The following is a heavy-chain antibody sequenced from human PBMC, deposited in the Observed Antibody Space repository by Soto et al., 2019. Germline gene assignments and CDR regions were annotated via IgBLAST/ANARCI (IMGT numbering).Heavy chain of an antibody. Sequence: GGSLRLSCAASGFTFSSYAMSWVRQAPGKGLEWVSAISGSGGSTYYVESVKGRLPISGDNSKNTLYRQMNSLRAEDTAVYYCAKDREDIVVVVAATFYYYYMDVWGKGTTVTVSS. D-gene: IGHD2-15*01. J-gene: IGHJ6*03. V-gene: IGHV3-23*01. CDR1: GFTFSSYA. CDR3: AKDREDIVVVVAATFYYYYMDV. CDR2: ISGSGGST.